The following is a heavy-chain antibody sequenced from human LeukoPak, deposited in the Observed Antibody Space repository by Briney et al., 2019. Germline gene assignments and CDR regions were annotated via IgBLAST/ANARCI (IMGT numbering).Heavy chain of an antibody. CDR3: ARARVKLRYFDWLPAGY. V-gene: IGHV3-20*04. J-gene: IGHJ4*02. D-gene: IGHD3-9*01. CDR2: INWNGGST. CDR1: GFTFDDYG. Sequence: GGSLRLSCAASGFTFDDYGMSWVRQAPGKGLEWVSGINWNGGSTGYAGSVKGRFTISRDNAKNSLYLQMNSLRAEDTALYYCARARVKLRYFDWLPAGYWGLGTLVTVSS.